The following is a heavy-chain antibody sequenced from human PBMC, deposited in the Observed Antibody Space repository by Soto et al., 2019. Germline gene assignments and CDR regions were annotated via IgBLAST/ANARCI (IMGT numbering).Heavy chain of an antibody. CDR2: IIPTFVTA. V-gene: IGHV1-69*01. CDR3: ARVVAVAEGGYFDY. Sequence: QVQLVQSGAEVKKPGSSVKVSCKASGGTFSSYAISWVRQAPGQGLGWMGGIIPTFVTANYEQKFQGRVTITADESTSTAYMELSSLRSEDTAVYYCARVVAVAEGGYFDYWGQGTLVTVSS. D-gene: IGHD6-19*01. J-gene: IGHJ4*02. CDR1: GGTFSSYA.